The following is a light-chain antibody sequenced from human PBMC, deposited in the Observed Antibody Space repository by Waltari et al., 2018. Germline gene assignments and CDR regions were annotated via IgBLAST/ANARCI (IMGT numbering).Light chain of an antibody. Sequence: EVVLTQSPGTLSLSPGERATLSCRASQTVSRSRIAWYGHKRGQAPRLLIYGASGRATGVPDGLSCSGSVTDVSLTSTRVEPEDSAVYYCQQFGSAVLYTFGQGTKLEIK. J-gene: IGKJ2*01. V-gene: IGKV3-20*01. CDR1: QTVSRSR. CDR2: GAS. CDR3: QQFGSAVLYT.